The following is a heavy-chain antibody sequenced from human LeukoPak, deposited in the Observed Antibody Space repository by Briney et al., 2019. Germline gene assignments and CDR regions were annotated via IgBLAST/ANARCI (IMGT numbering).Heavy chain of an antibody. J-gene: IGHJ3*02. V-gene: IGHV3-9*01. D-gene: IGHD3-22*01. Sequence: GGSLRLSCVASGFTFDDYAMHWVRQAPGKGLEWVSGISWNSGSIGYADSVKGRFTISRDNAKNSLYLQMNSLRAEDTALYYCAKGSGYYYAAAFDIWGQGTMVTVSS. CDR1: GFTFDDYA. CDR2: ISWNSGSI. CDR3: AKGSGYYYAAAFDI.